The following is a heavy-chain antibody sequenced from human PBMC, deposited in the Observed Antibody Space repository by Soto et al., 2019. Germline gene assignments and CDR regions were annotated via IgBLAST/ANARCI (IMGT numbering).Heavy chain of an antibody. CDR1: GGSISSAGYY. J-gene: IGHJ6*02. Sequence: SETLSLTCSVSGGSISSAGYYWGWIRQHPGKGLEWIGYIYYSGSTYYNPSLKSRVTISVDTSKNQFSLKLSSVTAADTAVYYCTRADPHLRYYYYYGMDVWGQGTTVTVSS. CDR2: IYYSGST. V-gene: IGHV4-31*03. CDR3: TRADPHLRYYYYYGMDV.